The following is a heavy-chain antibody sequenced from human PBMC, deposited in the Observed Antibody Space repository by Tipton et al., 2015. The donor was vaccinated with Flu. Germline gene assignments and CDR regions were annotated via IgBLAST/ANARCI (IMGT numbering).Heavy chain of an antibody. CDR3: AGSLTYYYDSTAADAFVI. J-gene: IGHJ3*02. Sequence: LRLSCTVSGGSISSYYWSWIRQPAGKGLEWIGRIYTSGSTNYNPSLKSRVTMSVDTSKNQFSLKLSSVTAADTAVYYCAGSLTYYYDSTAADAFVIWGQGTMVTVSS. CDR1: GGSISSYY. V-gene: IGHV4-4*07. D-gene: IGHD3-22*01. CDR2: IYTSGST.